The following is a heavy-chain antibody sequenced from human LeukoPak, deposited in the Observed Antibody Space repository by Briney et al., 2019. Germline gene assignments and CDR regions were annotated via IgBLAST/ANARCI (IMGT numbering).Heavy chain of an antibody. Sequence: SETLSLTCTVSGYSISSGYYWGWIRQPPGKGLEWIGSIYHSGSTYYNPSLKSRVTISVDTSKNQFSLKLSSVTAADTAVYYCARXFTIFGGFDYWGQGTLVTVSS. CDR2: IYHSGST. CDR1: GYSISSGYY. V-gene: IGHV4-38-2*02. CDR3: ARXFTIFGGFDY. D-gene: IGHD3-3*01. J-gene: IGHJ4*02.